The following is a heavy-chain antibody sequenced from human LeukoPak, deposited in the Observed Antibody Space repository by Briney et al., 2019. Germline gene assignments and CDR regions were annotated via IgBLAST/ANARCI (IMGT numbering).Heavy chain of an antibody. CDR1: GGTFSNYA. CDR2: INPSGGST. CDR3: ARQPTVTDVTLDY. D-gene: IGHD4-11*01. V-gene: IGHV1-46*01. J-gene: IGHJ4*02. Sequence: ASVKVSCKASGGTFSNYAVSWVRQAPGQGLEWMGIINPSGGSTSYAQKFQGRVTMTRDMSTSTVYMELSSLRSEDTAVYYCARQPTVTDVTLDYWGQGTLVTVSS.